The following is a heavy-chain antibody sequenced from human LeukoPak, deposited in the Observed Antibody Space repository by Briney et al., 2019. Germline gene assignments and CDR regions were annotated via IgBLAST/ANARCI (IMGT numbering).Heavy chain of an antibody. J-gene: IGHJ5*02. CDR3: AKDYSKTSYYGSGTYYRPNWFDP. CDR2: IRYDGSNK. D-gene: IGHD3-10*01. V-gene: IGHV3-30*02. Sequence: GGSLRLSCAASGFTFSSYGMHWVRQAPGKGLEWVAFIRYDGSNKYYADSVKGRFTISRDNSKNTLYLQMNSLRAEDTAVYYCAKDYSKTSYYGSGTYYRPNWFDPWGQGTLVTVSS. CDR1: GFTFSSYG.